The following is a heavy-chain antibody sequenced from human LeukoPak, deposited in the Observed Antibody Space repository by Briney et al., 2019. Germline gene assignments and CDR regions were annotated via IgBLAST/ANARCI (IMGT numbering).Heavy chain of an antibody. D-gene: IGHD3-10*01. CDR3: ARQLRGGAFDI. Sequence: GGSLRLSCAAPGFTFSSYWMSWVRQAPGKGLEWVANIKQDGSEKYYVDSVKGRFTISRDSAKNSLYLQMNSLRAEDAAVYYCARQLRGGAFDIWGQGTMVAVSS. J-gene: IGHJ3*02. CDR2: IKQDGSEK. V-gene: IGHV3-7*01. CDR1: GFTFSSYW.